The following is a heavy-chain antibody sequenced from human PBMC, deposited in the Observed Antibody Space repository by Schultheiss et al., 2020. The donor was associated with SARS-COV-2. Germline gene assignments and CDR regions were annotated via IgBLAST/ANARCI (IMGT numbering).Heavy chain of an antibody. D-gene: IGHD1-7*01. CDR1: GGSISSYY. J-gene: IGHJ6*03. V-gene: IGHV4-59*12. CDR3: ARTWGNYVYYYYMDV. Sequence: SETLSLTCTVSGGSISSYYWSWIRQPPGKGLEWIGYIYYSGSTNYNPSLKSRVTMSVDTSKNQFSLKLSSVTAADTAVYYCARTWGNYVYYYYMDVWGKGTTVTVSS. CDR2: IYYSGST.